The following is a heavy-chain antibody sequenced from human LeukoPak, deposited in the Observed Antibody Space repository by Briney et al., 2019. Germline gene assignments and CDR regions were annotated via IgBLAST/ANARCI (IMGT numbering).Heavy chain of an antibody. CDR1: GFTFSSYG. CDR3: AKDSSRWYGDYYGMDV. Sequence: GGSLRLSCAASGFTFSSYGMHWVRQAPGKGLEWVAVISYVGSNKYYADSVKGRFTISRDNSKNTLYLQMKSLRAEETAVYYCAKDSSRWYGDYYGMDVWGQGATVTVSS. J-gene: IGHJ6*02. CDR2: ISYVGSNK. V-gene: IGHV3-30*18. D-gene: IGHD6-13*01.